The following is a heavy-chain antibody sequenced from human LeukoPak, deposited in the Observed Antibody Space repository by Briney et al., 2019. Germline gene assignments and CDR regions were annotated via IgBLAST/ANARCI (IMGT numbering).Heavy chain of an antibody. CDR1: GFTFSSYG. CDR3: AKAAYYDSSGYWGTFFDY. CDR2: IWYDGSNK. Sequence: GGSLRLSCAASGFTFSSYGMHWVRQAPGKGLEWVAVIWYDGSNKYYADSVKGRFTISRDNSKNTLYLQMNSLRAEDTAVYYCAKAAYYDSSGYWGTFFDYWGQGTLVTVSS. D-gene: IGHD3-22*01. J-gene: IGHJ4*02. V-gene: IGHV3-33*06.